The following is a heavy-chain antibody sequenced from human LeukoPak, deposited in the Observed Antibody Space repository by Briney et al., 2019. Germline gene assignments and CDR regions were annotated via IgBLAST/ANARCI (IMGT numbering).Heavy chain of an antibody. CDR1: GFTFDDYA. Sequence: LPGGSLRLSCAASGFTFDDYAMHWVRQAPGKGLEWVSGISWNSGSIGYADSVKGRFTISRDNAKNSLYLQMNSLRADDTALYYCAKDIHHDIAAAGNFDYWGQGTLVTVSS. CDR2: ISWNSGSI. J-gene: IGHJ4*02. CDR3: AKDIHHDIAAAGNFDY. V-gene: IGHV3-9*01. D-gene: IGHD6-13*01.